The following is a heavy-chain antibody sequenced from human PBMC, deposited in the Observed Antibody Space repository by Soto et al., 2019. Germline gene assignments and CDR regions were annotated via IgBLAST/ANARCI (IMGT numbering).Heavy chain of an antibody. J-gene: IGHJ4*02. Sequence: QAQVVQSGAEVRKPGSWVKLTCKASEGTFNSYAIAWVRQAPGQGLEWMGGIIPYYNTLNYAQKFQDRVTITADDSTNTVYMELSSLRSDDTAVYFCASGASRWYPYLFDSWAQGTLVTVSS. CDR3: ASGASRWYPYLFDS. CDR2: IIPYYNTL. D-gene: IGHD6-13*01. CDR1: EGTFNSYA. V-gene: IGHV1-69*01.